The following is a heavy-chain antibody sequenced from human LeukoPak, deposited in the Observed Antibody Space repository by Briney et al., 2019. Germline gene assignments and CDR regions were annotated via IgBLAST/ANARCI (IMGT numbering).Heavy chain of an antibody. J-gene: IGHJ4*02. CDR2: INHSGST. CDR1: GGSFSGYY. D-gene: IGHD2-15*01. CDR3: TSSFLGYCSGGSCYPYY. Sequence: PSETLSLTCAVYGGSFSGYYWSWIRQPPGKGLEWIGEINHSGSTNYNPSLKSRVTISIGTSKNQFSLKLSSVTAADTAVYYCTSSFLGYCSGGSCYPYYWRQATLVTVSS. V-gene: IGHV4-34*01.